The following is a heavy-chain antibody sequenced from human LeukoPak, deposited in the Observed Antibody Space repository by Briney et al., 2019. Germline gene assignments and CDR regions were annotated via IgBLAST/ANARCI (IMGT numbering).Heavy chain of an antibody. V-gene: IGHV4-59*01. CDR2: IYSSGTT. Sequence: KPSETLSLTCTVSGASISSSYWSWIRQPPGMGLEWIGYIYSSGTTNYSPSLKSRVTISVDTSENQFSLKLTSVTAADTAVYYCARVVNWGLRYFDLWGRGTLVTVSS. CDR1: GASISSSY. J-gene: IGHJ2*01. CDR3: ARVVNWGLRYFDL. D-gene: IGHD7-27*01.